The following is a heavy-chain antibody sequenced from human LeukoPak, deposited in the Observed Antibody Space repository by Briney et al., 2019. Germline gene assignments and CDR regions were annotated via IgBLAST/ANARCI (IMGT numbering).Heavy chain of an antibody. J-gene: IGHJ3*02. D-gene: IGHD5-12*01. CDR1: GGSISSSSYY. CDR2: IYYSGST. CDR3: ARTVDIVATSYDAFDI. Sequence: SETLSLTCTGSGGSISSSSYYWGWLRQPPGKGLEWIGYIYYSGSTYYNPSLKSRVTISVDTSKNQFSLKLSSVTAADTAVYYCARTVDIVATSYDAFDIWGQGQWSPSLQ. V-gene: IGHV4-30-4*08.